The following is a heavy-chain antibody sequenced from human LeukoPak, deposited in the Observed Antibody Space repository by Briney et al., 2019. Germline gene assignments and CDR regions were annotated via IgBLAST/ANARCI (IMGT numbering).Heavy chain of an antibody. D-gene: IGHD1-26*01. Sequence: GASVKVSCKASGYTFTGYYMHWVRQAPGQGLEWMGWINPNSGGTNYAQKFQGRVTMTRDTSISTAYMELSRLRSDDTAVYYCARDLGIAGATWMYWGQGTLVTVSS. CDR2: INPNSGGT. V-gene: IGHV1-2*02. CDR3: ARDLGIAGATWMY. J-gene: IGHJ4*02. CDR1: GYTFTGYY.